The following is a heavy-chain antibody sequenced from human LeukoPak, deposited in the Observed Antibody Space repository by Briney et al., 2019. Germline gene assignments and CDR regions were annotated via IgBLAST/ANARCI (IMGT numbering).Heavy chain of an antibody. V-gene: IGHV5-51*01. J-gene: IGHJ4*02. D-gene: IGHD5-24*01. CDR3: ARASRDGYNQNFDH. Sequence: GESLKISCKGLGYSFSSYWNAWVRQRPGKGLEWMGIIYPGGSETRYDPSFQGQATISADSSTSTASLQWSSLRASDTAMYYCARASRDGYNQNFDHWGQGTLVTVSS. CDR2: IYPGGSET. CDR1: GYSFSSYW.